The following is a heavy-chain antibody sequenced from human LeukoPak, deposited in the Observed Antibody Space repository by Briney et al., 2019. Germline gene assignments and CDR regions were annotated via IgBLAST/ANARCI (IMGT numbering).Heavy chain of an antibody. CDR2: IYPGDSDT. Sequence: GEPLKISCQGSGYSFTTYWIAWVRQMPGKGLECMGIIYPGDSDTRYSPSFQGHVTITADKSISTAYLQWSSLRASDNAMYYCTRQRRSSGWPNDYWGQGTLVTVSS. CDR3: TRQRRSSGWPNDY. CDR1: GYSFTTYW. D-gene: IGHD6-19*01. J-gene: IGHJ4*02. V-gene: IGHV5-51*01.